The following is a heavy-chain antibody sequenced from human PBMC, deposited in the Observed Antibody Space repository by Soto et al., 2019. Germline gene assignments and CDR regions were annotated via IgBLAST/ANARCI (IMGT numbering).Heavy chain of an antibody. CDR2: IFFRGYT. CDR1: GGSIDNYY. D-gene: IGHD6-13*01. CDR3: ASLSRGAAAGFDY. J-gene: IGHJ4*02. V-gene: IGHV4-59*08. Sequence: QVQLQESGPGLVKPSETLSLTCSVSGGSIDNYYWSWIRQPPGKGLEWIGYIFFRGYTNYNPSLKGRVNISVDTSNNQFSLRLTSMTAADTAVYYCASLSRGAAAGFDYWGQGALVTVSS.